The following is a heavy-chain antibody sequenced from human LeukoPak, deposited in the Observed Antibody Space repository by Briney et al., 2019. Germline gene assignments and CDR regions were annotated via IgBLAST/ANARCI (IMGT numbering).Heavy chain of an antibody. CDR3: AREEGATKYIDY. CDR2: IYHNGRR. CDR1: DDSISSNKW. D-gene: IGHD1-26*01. Sequence: PSETLSLTCAVSDDSISSNKWWSWVRQPPGKGLEWIGEIYHNGRRNYNPSLKSRVTISVDKSKNQFSLKLTSVTAADTAVYYCAREEGATKYIDYWGQGTLVTVSS. J-gene: IGHJ4*02. V-gene: IGHV4-4*02.